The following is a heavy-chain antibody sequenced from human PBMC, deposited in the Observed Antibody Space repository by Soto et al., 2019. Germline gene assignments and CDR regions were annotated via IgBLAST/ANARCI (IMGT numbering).Heavy chain of an antibody. CDR2: ISTSGATR. CDR3: ARFFGSGFGY. J-gene: IGHJ4*02. CDR1: GFTFSTDS. V-gene: IGHV3-48*02. D-gene: IGHD6-19*01. Sequence: EVQLVESGGGLVQPGGSLRLSCVASGFTFSTDSMNWVRQAPGKGLEWVAHISTSGATRYYADSVKGRFTISRDNAKTSLYLQMDSLSNEDTAVYYCARFFGSGFGYWGQGTLVTVSS.